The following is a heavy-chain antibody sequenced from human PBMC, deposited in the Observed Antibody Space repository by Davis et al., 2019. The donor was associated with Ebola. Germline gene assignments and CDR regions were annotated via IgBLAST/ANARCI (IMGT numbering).Heavy chain of an antibody. Sequence: GESLKISCAASGFIFSTYSMNWVRQAPGKGLEWVSSISSDSAYIYYADPLKGRFTISRDNAKNSLYLQMNDLRAEDTAIYYCARNGPVPNWYYFDIWGQGTLVDASS. CDR1: GFIFSTYS. CDR3: ARNGPVPNWYYFDI. J-gene: IGHJ4*02. CDR2: ISSDSAYI. V-gene: IGHV3-21*04. D-gene: IGHD1-1*01.